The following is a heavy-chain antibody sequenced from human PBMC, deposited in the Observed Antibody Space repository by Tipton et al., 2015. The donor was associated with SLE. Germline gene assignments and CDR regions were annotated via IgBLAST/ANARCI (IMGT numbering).Heavy chain of an antibody. CDR1: GFTFSDYY. D-gene: IGHD2-15*01. V-gene: IGHV3-11*04. Sequence: SLRLSCAASGFTFSDYYMSWIRQAPGKGLEWVSYIGSSGRAVYYADSVKGRFTISRDNAKNSLYLQMNSLRAEDTAVYYCASPNGGTTHDAFDFWGQGTMVTVSS. J-gene: IGHJ3*01. CDR3: ASPNGGTTHDAFDF. CDR2: IGSSGRAV.